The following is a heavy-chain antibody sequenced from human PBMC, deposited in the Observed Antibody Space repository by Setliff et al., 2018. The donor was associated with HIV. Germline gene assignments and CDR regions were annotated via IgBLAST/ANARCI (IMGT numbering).Heavy chain of an antibody. D-gene: IGHD2-15*01. V-gene: IGHV1-46*01. J-gene: IGHJ5*02. CDR3: IVNIGGPVTGLDR. CDR1: GYTFTSNH. Sequence: ASVKVSCKASGYTFTSNHLHWGRQAPGQGLEWMGTINQSGVDTIYAPEFQGGVTMTTEKSTRAAYMELGGLTSEDTAVYFCIVNIGGPVTGLDRWGPGTLVTVSS. CDR2: INQSGVDT.